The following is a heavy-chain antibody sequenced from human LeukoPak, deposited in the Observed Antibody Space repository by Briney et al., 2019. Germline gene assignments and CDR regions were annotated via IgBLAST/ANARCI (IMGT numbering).Heavy chain of an antibody. CDR1: GFTFSDYY. D-gene: IGHD4-17*01. Sequence: GGSLRLSPAASGFTFSDYYMSWSRQAPGKGLEWGSYISSSGSTISYADPVKGRFTISSDNVKNSLYLQMNSLRAEDTAVYYGARDSGYGDPDDAFDIWGQGTMVTVSS. CDR3: ARDSGYGDPDDAFDI. J-gene: IGHJ3*02. CDR2: ISSSGSTI. V-gene: IGHV3-11*04.